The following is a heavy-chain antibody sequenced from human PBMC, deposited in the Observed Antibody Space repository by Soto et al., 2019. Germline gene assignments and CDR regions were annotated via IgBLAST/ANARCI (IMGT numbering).Heavy chain of an antibody. J-gene: IGHJ4*02. CDR2: IYYSGIT. CDR3: ARGGGVYYVDY. V-gene: IGHV4-59*01. Sequence: QVQLQESGPGLVKPSETLSLTCTVSGGSISSYYWSWIRQPPGKGLEWIGYIYYSGITDYNPSLKXRXPXSXXTSKSQFSLKLSSVTAADTAVYYCARGGGVYYVDYWGQGTLVTVSS. D-gene: IGHD2-8*02. CDR1: GGSISSYY.